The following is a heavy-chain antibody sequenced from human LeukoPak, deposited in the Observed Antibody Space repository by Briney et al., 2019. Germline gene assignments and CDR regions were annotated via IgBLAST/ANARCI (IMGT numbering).Heavy chain of an antibody. CDR2: ISGDGGST. V-gene: IGHV3-43*02. Sequence: PGGSLRLSCAASGFTFSSYAMHWVRQAPGKGLEWVSLISGDGGSTYYADSVKGRFTISRDNSKNSLYLQMNSLRTEDTALYYCAKDIMSLGGGYDILTGYTPDYWGQGTLVTVSS. J-gene: IGHJ4*02. D-gene: IGHD3-9*01. CDR3: AKDIMSLGGGYDILTGYTPDY. CDR1: GFTFSSYA.